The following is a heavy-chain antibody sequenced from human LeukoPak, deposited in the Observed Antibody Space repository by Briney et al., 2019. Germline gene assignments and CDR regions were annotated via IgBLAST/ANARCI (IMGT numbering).Heavy chain of an antibody. D-gene: IGHD3-22*01. CDR3: ASPGTYYYDSSGYMGRY. J-gene: IGHJ4*02. CDR2: IIPIFGTA. CDR1: GYTFTSYY. Sequence: SVKVSCKASGYTFTSYYMHWVRQAPGQGIEWMGGIIPIFGTANYAQKFQGRVTITTDESTSTAYMELSSLRSEDTAVYYCASPGTYYYDSSGYMGRYWGQGTLVTVSS. V-gene: IGHV1-69*05.